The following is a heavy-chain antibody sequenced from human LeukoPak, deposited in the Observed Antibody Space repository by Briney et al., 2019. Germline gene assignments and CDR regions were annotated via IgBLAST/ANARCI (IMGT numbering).Heavy chain of an antibody. Sequence: PSETLSLTCTVSGGSISSYCWSWIRQPAGKGLEWTGRVYPSGSTNYNPSLKSRVTISIDKSKNQFSLKLTSVTAADTAVYYCARDRSGYSEYYFDYWGQGTLVTVSS. D-gene: IGHD5-12*01. CDR2: VYPSGST. J-gene: IGHJ4*02. V-gene: IGHV4-4*07. CDR3: ARDRSGYSEYYFDY. CDR1: GGSISSYC.